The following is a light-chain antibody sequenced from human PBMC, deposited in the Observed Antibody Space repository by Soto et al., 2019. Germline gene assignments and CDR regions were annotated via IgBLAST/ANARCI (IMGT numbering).Light chain of an antibody. CDR3: QQHESYPRT. Sequence: DIQMTQSPSTLSASVDDRVTITCRASQNIHTWLSWYQHKPGKAPSLLIYAASSLESGVPSRFSGSGSETEFTLTISSLQPDDFATYYCQQHESYPRTFGQGTKVEMK. CDR2: AAS. CDR1: QNIHTW. V-gene: IGKV1-5*03. J-gene: IGKJ1*01.